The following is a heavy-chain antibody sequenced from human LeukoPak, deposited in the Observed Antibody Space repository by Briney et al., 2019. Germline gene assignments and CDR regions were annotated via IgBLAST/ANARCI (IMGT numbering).Heavy chain of an antibody. CDR3: ARALRLGATV. CDR2: ITSSGSPI. J-gene: IGHJ3*01. D-gene: IGHD3-16*01. V-gene: IGHV3-48*03. Sequence: PGGSLRLSCAASGFTFSRYEMNWVRQAPGKELEWVSYITSSGSPIFYAGSVKGRFTVSRDNAKNSLYLQMNSLRAEDTAVYYCARALRLGATVWGQGTMVTVSS. CDR1: GFTFSRYE.